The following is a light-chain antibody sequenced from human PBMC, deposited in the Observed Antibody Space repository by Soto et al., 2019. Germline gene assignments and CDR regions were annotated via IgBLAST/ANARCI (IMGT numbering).Light chain of an antibody. J-gene: IGLJ3*02. CDR3: SSYTTSSTLVV. Sequence: QSVLTQPASVSGYPGQSITISCTGTSSDVGGYNYVSWYQQNPGKAPKLMIYEVSHRPSGVSDRFSGSKSGNTASLTISGRQAEDEDDYYCSSYTTSSTLVVFGGGTQLTVL. V-gene: IGLV2-14*01. CDR2: EVS. CDR1: SSDVGGYNY.